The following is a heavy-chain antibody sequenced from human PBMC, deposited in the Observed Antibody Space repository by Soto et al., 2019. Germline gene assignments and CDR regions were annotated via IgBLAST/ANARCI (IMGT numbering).Heavy chain of an antibody. D-gene: IGHD3-10*01. CDR1: GGIFSTYA. J-gene: IGHJ4*02. CDR2: IIPIFGTP. CDR3: ARDRDDYGSGNYYNRIDF. V-gene: IGHV1-69*01. Sequence: QVQLVQSGAEVKKPGSSVKVSCKASGGIFSTYAISWLRQAPGQGLEWMGDIIPIFGTPNYAQRFQGRVTITADESTSTAYMELGRLGSEDTAVYCCARDRDDYGSGNYYNRIDFWGQGTLVTVSS.